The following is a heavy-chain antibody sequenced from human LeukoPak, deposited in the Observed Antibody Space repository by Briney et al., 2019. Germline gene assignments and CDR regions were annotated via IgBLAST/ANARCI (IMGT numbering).Heavy chain of an antibody. CDR1: GFTFSIYT. D-gene: IGHD6-6*01. CDR2: ISSSSSYI. J-gene: IGHJ6*02. Sequence: GGSLRLSCAASGFTFSIYTMNWVRQAPGKGLEWVSSISSSSSYIYYADSVEGRFTISRDNAKNSLYLQMNSLRAEDTAVYYCARDWRYSSSSQYYYGMDVWGQGTTVTVSS. CDR3: ARDWRYSSSSQYYYGMDV. V-gene: IGHV3-21*01.